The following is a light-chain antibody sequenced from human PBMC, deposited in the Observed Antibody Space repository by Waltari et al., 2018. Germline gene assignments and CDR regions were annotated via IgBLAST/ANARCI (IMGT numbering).Light chain of an antibody. CDR1: RPYIVKYY. Sequence: QSVMNQPPSASGTPGHRVTISCSRTRPYIVKYYVFWFHHLPGTAPKVLIYKDNQRPSGFPDRFSGSKSGTSASLAISGLRSEDEADYYCATWDDSLSGYVFGSGTKVAVL. J-gene: IGLJ1*01. V-gene: IGLV1-47*01. CDR2: KDN. CDR3: ATWDDSLSGYV.